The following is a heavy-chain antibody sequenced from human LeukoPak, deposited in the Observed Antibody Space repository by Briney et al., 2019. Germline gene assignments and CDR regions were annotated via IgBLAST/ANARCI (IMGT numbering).Heavy chain of an antibody. J-gene: IGHJ6*03. CDR3: ARDGIAVAGRTASGTYYYYYYMDV. CDR2: IYYSGST. V-gene: IGHV4-59*01. D-gene: IGHD6-19*01. Sequence: SETLSLTCTVSGGSISSYYWGWIRQPPGKGLEWIGYIYYSGSTNYNPSLKSRVTISVDTSKNQFSLKLSSVTAADTAVYYCARDGIAVAGRTASGTYYYYYYMDVWGKGTTVIVSS. CDR1: GGSISSYY.